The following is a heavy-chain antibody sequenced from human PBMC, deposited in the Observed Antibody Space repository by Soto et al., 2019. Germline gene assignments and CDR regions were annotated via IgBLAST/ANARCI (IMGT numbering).Heavy chain of an antibody. V-gene: IGHV1-8*01. CDR2: MNPNSGNT. J-gene: IGHJ6*02. CDR3: ARGRGLDYDFWSGYYPVEYYYYGMDV. Sequence: ASVKVSCKASGYTFTSYDINWVRQATGQGLEWMGWMNPNSGNTGYAQKFQGRVTMTRNTSISTAYMELSSLRSEDTAVYYCARGRGLDYDFWSGYYPVEYYYYGMDVWGQGTTVTVSS. CDR1: GYTFTSYD. D-gene: IGHD3-3*01.